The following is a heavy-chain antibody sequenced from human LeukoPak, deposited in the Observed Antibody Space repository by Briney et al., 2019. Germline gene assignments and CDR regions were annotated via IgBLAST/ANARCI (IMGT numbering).Heavy chain of an antibody. V-gene: IGHV4-34*01. CDR2: INHSGST. D-gene: IGHD6-19*01. CDR3: ARAPKRYSSGWSQRVYGMDV. Sequence: SETLSLTCAVYGGSFSGYYWSWIRQPPGKGLEWIGEINHSGSTNYNPSPKSRVTISVDTSKNQFSLKLSSVTAADTAVYYCARAPKRYSSGWSQRVYGMDVWGQGTTVTVSS. CDR1: GGSFSGYY. J-gene: IGHJ6*02.